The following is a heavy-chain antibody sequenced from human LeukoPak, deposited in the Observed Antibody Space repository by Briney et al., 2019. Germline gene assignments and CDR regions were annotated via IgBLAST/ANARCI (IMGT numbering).Heavy chain of an antibody. CDR1: GGTFSSYA. CDR3: ARSQLDYYDSSGYSYDY. J-gene: IGHJ4*02. Sequence: SVKVSCKASGGTFSSYAISWVRQAPGQGLEWMGGIIPIFGTASYAQKFQGRVTITADESTSTAYMELSSLRSEDTAVYYCARSQLDYYDSSGYSYDYWGQGTLVTVSS. V-gene: IGHV1-69*13. CDR2: IIPIFGTA. D-gene: IGHD3-22*01.